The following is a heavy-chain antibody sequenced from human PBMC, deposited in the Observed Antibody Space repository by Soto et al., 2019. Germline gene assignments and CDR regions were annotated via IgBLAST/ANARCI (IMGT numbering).Heavy chain of an antibody. CDR2: IDHSGTT. J-gene: IGHJ4*02. CDR1: GGSINSGGYY. Sequence: TLSLTCTVSGGSINSGGYYWTWIRQHPEKGLEWLGNIDHSGTTYYNPSLRSRLSMSLDTSQNHFSLQVTSMTAADTAVYYCARTDDILTGFNNYFDYWGQGTLVTVSS. CDR3: ARTDDILTGFNNYFDY. V-gene: IGHV4-31*03. D-gene: IGHD3-9*01.